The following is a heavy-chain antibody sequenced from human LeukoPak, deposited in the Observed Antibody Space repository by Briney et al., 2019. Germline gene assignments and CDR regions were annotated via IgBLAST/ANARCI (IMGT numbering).Heavy chain of an antibody. J-gene: IGHJ5*02. CDR2: IIPILGIA. CDR1: GGTFSSYT. V-gene: IGHV1-69*02. D-gene: IGHD2-2*01. Sequence: GASVKVSCKASGGTFSSYTISWVRQAAGQGLEWMGRIIPILGIANYAQKFQGRVTITADKSTSTAYMELSSLRSEDTAVYYCAISSSSTSYSDWFDPWGQGTLVTVSS. CDR3: AISSSSTSYSDWFDP.